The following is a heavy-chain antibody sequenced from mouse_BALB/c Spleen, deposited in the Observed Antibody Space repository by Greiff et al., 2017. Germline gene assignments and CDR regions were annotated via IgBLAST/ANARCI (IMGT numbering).Heavy chain of an antibody. V-gene: IGHV1-31*01. CDR3: ATIYDGYYDYAMDY. Sequence: VQLQQSGPELVKPGASVKISCKASGYSFTGYYMHWVKQSHVKSLEWIGRINPYNGATSYNQNFKDKASLTVDKSSSTAYMELHSLTSEDSAVYYCATIYDGYYDYAMDYWGQGTSVTVSS. CDR1: GYSFTGYY. J-gene: IGHJ4*01. CDR2: INPYNGAT. D-gene: IGHD2-3*01.